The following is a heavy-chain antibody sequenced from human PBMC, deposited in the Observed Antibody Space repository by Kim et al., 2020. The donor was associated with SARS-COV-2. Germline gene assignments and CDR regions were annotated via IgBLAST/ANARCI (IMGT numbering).Heavy chain of an antibody. J-gene: IGHJ5*02. D-gene: IGHD3-10*01. CDR3: ARREYYYGSGSPTGFDP. Sequence: SETLSLTCTVSGGSISSSSYYWAWIGKPPGRGRGGIGVIYYVGATSYNRSPKSRVTISVDTSKNQFSLKLSSVTAAGTAVYYCARREYYYGSGSPTGFDPWGQGTLVTVSS. V-gene: IGHV4-39*01. CDR2: IYYVGAT. CDR1: GGSISSSSYY.